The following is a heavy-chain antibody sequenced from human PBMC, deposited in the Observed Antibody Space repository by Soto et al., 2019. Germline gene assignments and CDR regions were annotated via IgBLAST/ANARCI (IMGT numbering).Heavy chain of an antibody. CDR3: ARGDWWPFDY. CDR1: GYTFTSYA. V-gene: IGHV1-3*05. Sequence: QVQLVQSGAEEKKPGASVKVSCKASGYTFTSYAIHWVRQAPGQRLEWMGWINAGNGNTKYSQKFQGRVTITRDTSANTAYMELSSLKSEDMAVYQWARGDWWPFDYWGQGTLVTFSS. CDR2: INAGNGNT. D-gene: IGHD2-8*02. J-gene: IGHJ4*02.